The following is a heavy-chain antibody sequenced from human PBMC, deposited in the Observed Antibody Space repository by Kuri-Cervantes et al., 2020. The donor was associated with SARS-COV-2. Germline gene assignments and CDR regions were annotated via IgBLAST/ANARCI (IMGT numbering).Heavy chain of an antibody. J-gene: IGHJ4*02. D-gene: IGHD2-2*02. Sequence: LRLSCTVSGGSISSGDYYWSWIRQPPGKGLEWIGYIYYSGSTNYNPSLKSRVTISVDTSKNQFSLKLSSVTAADTAVYYCARESSPEPQGYGYCSSTSCYRFDYWGQGTLVTVSS. V-gene: IGHV4-30-4*01. CDR1: GGSISSGDYY. CDR2: IYYSGST. CDR3: ARESSPEPQGYGYCSSTSCYRFDY.